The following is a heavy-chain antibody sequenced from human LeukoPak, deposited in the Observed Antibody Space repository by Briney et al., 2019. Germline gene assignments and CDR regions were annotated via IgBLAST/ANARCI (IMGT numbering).Heavy chain of an antibody. CDR2: ISSSGTTI. V-gene: IGHV3-48*03. CDR3: ATTLFLRYDDSIGS. CDR1: GFTFSNYE. J-gene: IGHJ5*02. Sequence: GRSLRLSCAASGFTFSNYEMNWVRQDPGEGLECVSYISSSGTTIYYADSVKGRFTISRDNAKNSLYLQMNSLRAEDTAVYYCATTLFLRYDDSIGSWGQGTLVTVSS. D-gene: IGHD3-22*01.